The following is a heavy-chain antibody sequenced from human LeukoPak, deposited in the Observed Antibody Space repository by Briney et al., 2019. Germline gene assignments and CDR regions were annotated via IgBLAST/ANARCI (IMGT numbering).Heavy chain of an antibody. Sequence: ASVKVSCKASGYTFTGYYMHWVRQAPGQGLEWMGWINPNSGGTNYAQKFQGWVTMTRDTSISTAYMELSRLRSDDTAVYYCARDGDGSEICGMDVWGQGTTVTVSS. CDR3: ARDGDGSEICGMDV. J-gene: IGHJ6*02. D-gene: IGHD3-10*01. CDR2: INPNSGGT. CDR1: GYTFTGYY. V-gene: IGHV1-2*04.